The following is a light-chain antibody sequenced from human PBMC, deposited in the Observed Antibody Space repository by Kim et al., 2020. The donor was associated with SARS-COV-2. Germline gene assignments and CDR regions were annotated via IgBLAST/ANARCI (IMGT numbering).Light chain of an antibody. CDR3: TYRDSSDHWV. J-gene: IGLJ3*02. CDR1: SLSTYS. Sequence: SSELTQDPAVSVALGQTVRITCQGDSLSTYSASWYQQKAGQAPVFVMYGKKQPSGIPGRFSGSSSGTTASLTITGAQAEDEADYYCTYRDSSDHWVFGGG. CDR2: GK. V-gene: IGLV3-19*01.